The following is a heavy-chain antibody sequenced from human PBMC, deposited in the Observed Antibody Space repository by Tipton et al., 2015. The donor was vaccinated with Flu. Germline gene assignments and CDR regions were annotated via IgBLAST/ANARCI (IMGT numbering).Heavy chain of an antibody. D-gene: IGHD3-16*01. CDR2: INEDGSDK. CDR3: ARGSHLWTYDSLSFWAFDL. Sequence: SLRLSCAASGFNFRSFWMSWARQVPGEGLEWVAGINEDGSDKRYVDSVKGRFAISRDNTDNSLSLQMNSLRVEDTAVYYCARGSHLWTYDSLSFWAFDLWGQGTMVTVSS. CDR1: GFNFRSFW. V-gene: IGHV3-7*01. J-gene: IGHJ3*01.